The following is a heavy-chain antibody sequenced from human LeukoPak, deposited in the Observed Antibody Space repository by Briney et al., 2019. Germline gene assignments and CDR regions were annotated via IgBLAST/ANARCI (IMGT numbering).Heavy chain of an antibody. D-gene: IGHD3-16*01. Sequence: ASVKVSCKASGYTFTAYGISWVRQAPGQGLEWMGWISANNGNTNYAQKVQSRVTMTRDTSTSTAYMELRSLRYDDTAVYYCSRDDGPFGGVRFDHWGQGTLVTVSS. CDR3: SRDDGPFGGVRFDH. J-gene: IGHJ4*02. V-gene: IGHV1-18*01. CDR2: ISANNGNT. CDR1: GYTFTAYG.